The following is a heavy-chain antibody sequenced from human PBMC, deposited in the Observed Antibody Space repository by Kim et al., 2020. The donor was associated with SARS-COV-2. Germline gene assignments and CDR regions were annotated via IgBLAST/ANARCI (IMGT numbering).Heavy chain of an antibody. CDR2: IYYSGST. J-gene: IGHJ4*02. CDR3: AREYYDILTGWRCFDY. CDR1: GGSISSGGYY. D-gene: IGHD3-9*01. Sequence: SETLSLTCTVSGGSISSGGYYWSWIRQHPGKGLEWIGYIYYSGSTYYNPSLKSRVTISVDTSKNQFSLKLSSVTAADTAVYYCAREYYDILTGWRCFDYWGQGTLVTVSS. V-gene: IGHV4-31*03.